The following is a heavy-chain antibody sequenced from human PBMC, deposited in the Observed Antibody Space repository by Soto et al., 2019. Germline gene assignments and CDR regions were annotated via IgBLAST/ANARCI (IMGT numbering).Heavy chain of an antibody. V-gene: IGHV3-23*01. CDR1: GFMFSSHG. CDR2: ISSGGDLT. Sequence: VQLLESGGDLVQPGGSLRVSCAASGFMFSSHGMSWVRQAPGKGLVWVSSISSGGDLTYYADSVKGRFTVSRDNLKNTLSLQMDSLRAEDTATYYCAKIGQIGNWFFDYCGQGTLVTVSS. D-gene: IGHD1-1*01. J-gene: IGHJ4*02. CDR3: AKIGQIGNWFFDY.